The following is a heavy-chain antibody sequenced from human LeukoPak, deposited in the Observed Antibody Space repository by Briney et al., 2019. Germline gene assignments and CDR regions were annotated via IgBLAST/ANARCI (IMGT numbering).Heavy chain of an antibody. Sequence: SETLSLTCTVSGDSITTYYWSWIRQPPGKGLEWIGYINYIGSTNYNPSLKNRVPISADISKTQFTLRLRSVTAADTAVYFCARGVTAAASSWGQGTLVTVSS. V-gene: IGHV4-59*01. D-gene: IGHD6-13*01. J-gene: IGHJ5*02. CDR3: ARGVTAAASS. CDR2: INYIGST. CDR1: GDSITTYY.